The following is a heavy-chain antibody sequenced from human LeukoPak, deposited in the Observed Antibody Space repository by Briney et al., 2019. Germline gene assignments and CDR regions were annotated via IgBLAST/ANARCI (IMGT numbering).Heavy chain of an antibody. V-gene: IGHV4-59*01. J-gene: IGHJ4*02. CDR3: LLWFGEGFFLSY. Sequence: PSETLSLTCTVSGGSISDYYWSWIRQPPGKGLEWIGYIYDSGSTNYNPSLKSRVTISVDTSKNQFSLNLSSVTAADTGVYARLLWFGEGFFLSYWGQGTLVAVSS. CDR1: GGSISDYY. CDR2: IYDSGST. D-gene: IGHD3-10*01.